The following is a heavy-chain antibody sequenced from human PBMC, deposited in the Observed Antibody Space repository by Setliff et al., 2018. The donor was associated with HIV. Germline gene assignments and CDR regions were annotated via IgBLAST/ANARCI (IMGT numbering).Heavy chain of an antibody. CDR3: ARDVRDGVEEWFSTLDDGMDV. D-gene: IGHD3-3*01. Sequence: ASVKVSCKTSGYIFIRYYIFWVRQAPGQGLEWMGNINPHTGVTRYAEKFQGRVTMTRDTSISTIYMELSRLRSDDTAVYYCARDVRDGVEEWFSTLDDGMDVWGQGTTVTVSS. CDR1: GYIFIRYY. V-gene: IGHV1-2*02. J-gene: IGHJ6*02. CDR2: INPHTGVT.